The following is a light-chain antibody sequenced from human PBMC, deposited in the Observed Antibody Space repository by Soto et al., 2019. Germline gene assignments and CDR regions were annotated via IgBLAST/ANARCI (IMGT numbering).Light chain of an antibody. CDR3: QQYGSSLWT. Sequence: EIALTQSPGTLSLSPGERATHSCRASQSVSSSYLAWYQQNPGQAPRLLIYGASSRATGIPDRFSGSGSGTDFTLTISRLEPEDFAVYYCQQYGSSLWTFGQGTKVEIK. J-gene: IGKJ1*01. V-gene: IGKV3-20*01. CDR1: QSVSSSY. CDR2: GAS.